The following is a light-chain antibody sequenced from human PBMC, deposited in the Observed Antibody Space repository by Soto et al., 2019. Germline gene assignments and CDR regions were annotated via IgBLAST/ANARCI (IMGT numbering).Light chain of an antibody. J-gene: IGLJ2*01. CDR1: SSDIGAYNY. Sequence: QSALAQPPSASGSPGQSVTISCTGTSSDIGAYNYVSLYQQYPGKAPKLIIYDVNQRPSGVPDRFSGSKSGNTASLTVSGLQAEDGAVYYCNSFAGGAHVVFGGGTKLTVL. CDR3: NSFAGGAHVV. V-gene: IGLV2-8*01. CDR2: DVN.